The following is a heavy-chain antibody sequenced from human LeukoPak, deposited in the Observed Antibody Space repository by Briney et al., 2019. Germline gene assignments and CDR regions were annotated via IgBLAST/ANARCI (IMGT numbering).Heavy chain of an antibody. V-gene: IGHV1-2*02. J-gene: IGHJ3*02. CDR2: IHPNSGGT. D-gene: IGHD3-22*01. Sequence: ASVKVSCKASGYTFTGYYLHWVRQAPGQGLEWMGWIHPNSGGTNYAQKFQGRVTMTTDTSTSTAYMELRSLKSDYTAVYYCASLKNYYDTSAYLVTDAFDIWGQGTMVTVSS. CDR3: ASLKNYYDTSAYLVTDAFDI. CDR1: GYTFTGYY.